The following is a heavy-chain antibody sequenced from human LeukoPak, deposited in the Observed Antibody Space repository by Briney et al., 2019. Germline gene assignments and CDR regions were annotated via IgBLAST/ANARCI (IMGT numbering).Heavy chain of an antibody. CDR2: IYYSGST. V-gene: IGHV4-30-4*01. D-gene: IGHD5-18*01. Sequence: SETLSLTCTVSGASINNYYWSWIRQPPGKGLEWIGYIYYSGSTSYNPSLKSRVTISVDTSKNQFSLKLSSVTAADTAAYYCARDAGYTYGPFDYWGQGTLVTVSS. J-gene: IGHJ4*02. CDR1: GASINNYY. CDR3: ARDAGYTYGPFDY.